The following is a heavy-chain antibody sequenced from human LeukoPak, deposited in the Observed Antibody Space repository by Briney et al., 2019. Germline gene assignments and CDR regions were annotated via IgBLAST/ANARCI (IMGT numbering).Heavy chain of an antibody. CDR2: IYYSGST. J-gene: IGHJ4*02. V-gene: IGHV4-39*07. CDR3: ARDLRGYGDYDY. CDR1: GGSISSSSYY. Sequence: SETLSLTCTVSGGSISSSSYYWGWLRQPPGKGLEWIGSIYYSGSTYYNPSLKSRVTISVDTSKNQFSLRLNSVTAADTAVYYCARDLRGYGDYDYWGQGTLVTVSS. D-gene: IGHD4-17*01.